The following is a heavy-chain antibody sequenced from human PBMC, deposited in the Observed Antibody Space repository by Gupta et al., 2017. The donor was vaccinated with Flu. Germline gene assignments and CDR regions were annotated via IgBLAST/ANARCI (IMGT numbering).Heavy chain of an antibody. CDR1: GFPFSTYT. CDR3: ARNWAVYDSTGYFDY. V-gene: IGHV3-21*01. CDR2: ISSSSSYI. Sequence: EVNLVESGGGLVKPGGSLRLSCAASGFPFSTYTMNWVRQAPGKGLEWVSSISSSSSYIYYADSVKGRFTISRDNAKNSVYLQMYSLRAEDAAIYYCARNWAVYDSTGYFDYWGQGTLVTVSS. J-gene: IGHJ4*02. D-gene: IGHD3-22*01.